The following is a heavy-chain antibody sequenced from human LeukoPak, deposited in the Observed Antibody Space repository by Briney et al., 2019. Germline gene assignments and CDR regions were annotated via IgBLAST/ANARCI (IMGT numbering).Heavy chain of an antibody. Sequence: RGCLRLSCAHSLFTFRRYAMQWVRQAPGKGLEWVALISYDGSNKYYADSLKGRFTISRDNSKNTQYLQMNILRTQDTGVYYCARGQRDHVEWSIDMDVWGKRTTVIVSS. J-gene: IGHJ6*03. D-gene: IGHD3-3*01. CDR2: ISYDGSNK. V-gene: IGHV3-30*04. CDR3: ARGQRDHVEWSIDMDV. CDR1: LFTFRRYA.